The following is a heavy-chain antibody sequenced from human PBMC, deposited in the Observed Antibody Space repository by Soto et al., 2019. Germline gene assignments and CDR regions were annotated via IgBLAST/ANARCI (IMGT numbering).Heavy chain of an antibody. Sequence: GGSLRLSCTASGFTFGDYAMSWVRQAPGKGLEWVGFIRSKAYGGTTEYAASVKGRFTISRDDSKSIAYLQMNSLKTEDTAVYYCTRAKMPGSGSYFAFDIWGQGTMVTVSS. D-gene: IGHD3-10*01. J-gene: IGHJ3*02. CDR1: GFTFGDYA. CDR3: TRAKMPGSGSYFAFDI. CDR2: IRSKAYGGTT. V-gene: IGHV3-49*04.